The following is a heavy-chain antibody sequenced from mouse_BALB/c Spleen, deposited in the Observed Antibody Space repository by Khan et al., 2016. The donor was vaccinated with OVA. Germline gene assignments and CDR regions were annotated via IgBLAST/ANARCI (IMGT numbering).Heavy chain of an antibody. CDR1: GYSLTGYY. CDR2: ISCYNGVI. Sequence: LVKTGASVKISCKASGYSLTGYYMHWVKQSHGKSLEWIGYISCYNGVISYNQKFKGKATFTVDTSSSTAYMQFNSLTSEDSAVXSGARWDYYGSSSFAYWGQGTLVTVSA. D-gene: IGHD1-1*01. V-gene: IGHV1S34*01. CDR3: ARWDYYGSSSFAY. J-gene: IGHJ3*01.